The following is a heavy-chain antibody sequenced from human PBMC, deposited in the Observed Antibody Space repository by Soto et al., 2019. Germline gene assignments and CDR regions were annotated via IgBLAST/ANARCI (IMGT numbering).Heavy chain of an antibody. CDR3: TKVSGSYLGRDFDY. J-gene: IGHJ4*02. Sequence: SLRLSCAASGFTFDDYAMHWVRQPPGKGLEWVSGISWNSGSIGYADSVKGRFTISRDNAKNSLYLQMNSLRAEDTALYYCTKVSGSYLGRDFDYWGQGT. CDR2: ISWNSGSI. V-gene: IGHV3-9*01. CDR1: GFTFDDYA. D-gene: IGHD1-26*01.